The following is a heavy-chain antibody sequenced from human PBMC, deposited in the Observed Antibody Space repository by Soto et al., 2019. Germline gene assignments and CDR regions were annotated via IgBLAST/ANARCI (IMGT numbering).Heavy chain of an antibody. CDR1: GFTFISYA. V-gene: IGHV3-23*01. CDR2: ISGSGGST. CDR3: AKGITGTTGWFDP. Sequence: WGSLRLSCASSGFTFISYAMSWVRQAPGKGLEWVSAISGSGGSTYYADSVKGRFTISRDNSKNTLYLQMNSLRAEDTAVYYCAKGITGTTGWFDPWGQGTLVTVSS. D-gene: IGHD1-7*01. J-gene: IGHJ5*02.